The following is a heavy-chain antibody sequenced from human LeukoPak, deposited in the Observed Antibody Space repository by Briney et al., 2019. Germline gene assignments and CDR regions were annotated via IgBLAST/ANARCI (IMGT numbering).Heavy chain of an antibody. Sequence: GGSLRLSCAASVFTFSNCVMHWVRQAPGKGLEWVAAMSNDGSEKYYADSVKGRFTISRDNSKNTLYLQMNSLRPEDTAVYYCARELRDSGYDFDYWGQGTLVTVSS. V-gene: IGHV3-30*04. CDR1: VFTFSNCV. D-gene: IGHD5-12*01. CDR3: ARELRDSGYDFDY. CDR2: MSNDGSEK. J-gene: IGHJ4*02.